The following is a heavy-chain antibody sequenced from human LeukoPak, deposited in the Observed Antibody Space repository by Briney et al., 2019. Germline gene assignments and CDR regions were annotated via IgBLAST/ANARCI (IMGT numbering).Heavy chain of an antibody. CDR1: GFTVSSNY. CDR3: ARDRLSGVSQTTPFDP. J-gene: IGHJ5*02. D-gene: IGHD1/OR15-1a*01. Sequence: GGSLRLSCAASGFTVSSNYMSWVRQAPGKGLEWVSVIYSGGSTYYADSVKGRFTISRDNSKNTLYLQMNSLRAEDTAVYYCARDRLSGVSQTTPFDPWGQGTLVTVSS. CDR2: IYSGGST. V-gene: IGHV3-53*01.